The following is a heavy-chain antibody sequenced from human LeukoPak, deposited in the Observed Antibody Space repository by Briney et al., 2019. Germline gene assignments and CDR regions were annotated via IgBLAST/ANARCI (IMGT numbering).Heavy chain of an antibody. CDR3: ARASRRSIVTGYYTSEPADFDY. J-gene: IGHJ4*02. V-gene: IGHV1-2*02. CDR1: GYTFTGYY. D-gene: IGHD3-9*01. CDR2: INPNSGGT. Sequence: ASVKVSCKASGYTFTGYYMHWVRQAPAQGLEWMGWINPNSGGTNYAQKYQGRGTMTRDTSISTAYMELSRLRSDDTAVYYCARASRRSIVTGYYTSEPADFDYWGQGTLVTVSS.